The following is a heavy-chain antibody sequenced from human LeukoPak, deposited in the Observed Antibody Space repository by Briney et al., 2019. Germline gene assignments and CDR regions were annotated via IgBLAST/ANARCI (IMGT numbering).Heavy chain of an antibody. CDR3: ARYDNVVMRPPTYFDY. CDR2: IYYSGST. Sequence: SETLSLTCTVSGGSVSSYYWSWIRQPPGKGLEWIGYIYYSGSTNYNPSLKSRVTISVDTSKNQFSLKLSSVTAADTAVYYCARYDNVVMRPPTYFDYWGQGTLVTVSS. V-gene: IGHV4-59*08. J-gene: IGHJ4*02. D-gene: IGHD3-9*01. CDR1: GGSVSSYY.